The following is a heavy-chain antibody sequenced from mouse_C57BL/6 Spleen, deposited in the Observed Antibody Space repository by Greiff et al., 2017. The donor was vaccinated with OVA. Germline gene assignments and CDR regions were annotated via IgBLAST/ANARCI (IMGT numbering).Heavy chain of an antibody. Sequence: EVNLVESGGGLVPPGGSLTLSCAASGFTFSDYGMPWVRQAPEKGLEWVAYISSGSSTIYYADTVKGRFTISRDNAKNTLFLQMTSLRSEDTAMYYCARPGVTTVVFDYWGQGTTLTVSS. CDR1: GFTFSDYG. V-gene: IGHV5-17*01. D-gene: IGHD2-1*01. J-gene: IGHJ2*01. CDR3: ARPGVTTVVFDY. CDR2: ISSGSSTI.